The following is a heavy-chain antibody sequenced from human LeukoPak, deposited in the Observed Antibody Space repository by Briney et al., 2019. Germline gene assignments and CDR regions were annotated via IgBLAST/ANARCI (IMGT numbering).Heavy chain of an antibody. CDR3: ARQEFRDGYNSPYFDY. V-gene: IGHV4-39*01. D-gene: IGHD5-24*01. Sequence: SETLSLTCTVSGDSISSSSSYWGWIRQPPGKGLEWIGSIYYSGSTYYNPSLKSRVTISVDTSKNQFSLKLSSVTAADTAVYYCARQEFRDGYNSPYFDYWGQGTLVTVSS. J-gene: IGHJ4*02. CDR2: IYYSGST. CDR1: GDSISSSSSY.